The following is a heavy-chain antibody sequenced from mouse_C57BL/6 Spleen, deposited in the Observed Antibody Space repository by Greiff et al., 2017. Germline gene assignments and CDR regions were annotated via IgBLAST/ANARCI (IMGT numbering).Heavy chain of an antibody. CDR3: ARVIYDGYPDY. D-gene: IGHD2-3*01. CDR2: IDPSDSYT. J-gene: IGHJ2*01. Sequence: QVQLQQSGAELVMPGASVKLSCKASGYTFTSYWMHWVKQRPGQGLEWIGEIDPSDSYTNYNQKFKGKSTLTVDKSSSTAYMQLSSLTSEYSAVYYCARVIYDGYPDYWGQGTTLTVSS. CDR1: GYTFTSYW. V-gene: IGHV1-69*01.